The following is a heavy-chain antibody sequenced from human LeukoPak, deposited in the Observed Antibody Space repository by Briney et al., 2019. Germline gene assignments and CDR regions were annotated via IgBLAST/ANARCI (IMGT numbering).Heavy chain of an antibody. CDR2: ISGSGGST. V-gene: IGHV3-23*01. CDR3: AKAPYGSGRYWVYFDY. Sequence: GGSLRLSCAASGFTFSSYAMSWVRQAPGRGLEWVSAISGSGGSTYYADSVKGRFTISRDNSKNTLYLQMNSLRAEDTAVYYCAKAPYGSGRYWVYFDYWGQGTLVTVSS. CDR1: GFTFSSYA. D-gene: IGHD3-10*01. J-gene: IGHJ4*02.